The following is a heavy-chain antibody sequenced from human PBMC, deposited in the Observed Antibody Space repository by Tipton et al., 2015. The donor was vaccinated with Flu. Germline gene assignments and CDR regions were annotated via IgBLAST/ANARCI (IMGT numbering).Heavy chain of an antibody. CDR2: VHQAGTT. J-gene: IGHJ4*02. V-gene: IGHV4-38-2*01. Sequence: TLSLTCSVSGDSIGSDYFWGWIRQPPGKGLEWIGNVHQAGTTYYNPSLRSRVTISVDTAKNQFSQRLNSVTASDTAVYYCARSTYYYGSGSSDYWGQGTLVTVSS. CDR3: ARSTYYYGSGSSDY. CDR1: GDSIGSDYF. D-gene: IGHD3-10*01.